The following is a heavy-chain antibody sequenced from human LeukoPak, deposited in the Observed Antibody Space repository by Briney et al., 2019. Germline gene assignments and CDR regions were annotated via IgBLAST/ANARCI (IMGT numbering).Heavy chain of an antibody. CDR2: IIPIFGTA. V-gene: IGHV1-69*01. CDR3: ARTGGYCSSTSCPYYYYYYMDV. Sequence: ASVKVSCKASGGTFSSYAISWVRQAPGQGLEWMGGIIPIFGTANYAQKFQGRVTITADESTSTAYMELSSLRSEDTAVYYCARTGGYCSSTSCPYYYYYYMDVWGKGTTVTVSS. J-gene: IGHJ6*03. CDR1: GGTFSSYA. D-gene: IGHD2-2*01.